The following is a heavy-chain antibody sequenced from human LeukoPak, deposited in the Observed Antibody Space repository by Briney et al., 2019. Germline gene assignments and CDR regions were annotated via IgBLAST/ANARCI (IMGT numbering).Heavy chain of an antibody. CDR3: ARGRGYDSKNDAFDI. CDR1: GGSFSGYY. Sequence: SETLSLTCAVYGGSFSGYYWSWIRRPPGKGLEWIGEINHSGSTNYNPSLKSRVTISVDTSKNQFSLKLSSVTAADTAVYYCARGRGYDSKNDAFDIWGQGTMVTVSS. V-gene: IGHV4-34*01. CDR2: INHSGST. J-gene: IGHJ3*02. D-gene: IGHD3-22*01.